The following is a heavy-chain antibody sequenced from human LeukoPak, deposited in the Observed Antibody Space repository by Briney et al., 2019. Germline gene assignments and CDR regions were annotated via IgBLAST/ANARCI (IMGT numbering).Heavy chain of an antibody. V-gene: IGHV4-59*01. J-gene: IGHJ6*02. D-gene: IGHD1-26*01. Sequence: SETLSLTCTVSGGSISSYYWSWIRQPPGKGLEWIGYIYYSGSTNYNPSLKSRVTISVDTSKNQFSLKLSSVTAADTAVYYCARYTTSFLAMGVWGQGTTVTVSS. CDR1: GGSISSYY. CDR3: ARYTTSFLAMGV. CDR2: IYYSGST.